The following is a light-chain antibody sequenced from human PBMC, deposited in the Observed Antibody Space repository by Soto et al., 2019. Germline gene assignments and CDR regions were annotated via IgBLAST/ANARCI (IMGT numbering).Light chain of an antibody. CDR2: AAS. CDR1: QDVSRS. Sequence: DTQLTQSPSFLSASVGDRVTIACRASQDVSRSVGWYQQKPGTAPKLLISAASTLNSGVPSRFSGSGSGTDFTLTISSLQPEDFATYYCQQLGTCPLTFGGGTKGEI. V-gene: IGKV1-9*01. J-gene: IGKJ4*01. CDR3: QQLGTCPLT.